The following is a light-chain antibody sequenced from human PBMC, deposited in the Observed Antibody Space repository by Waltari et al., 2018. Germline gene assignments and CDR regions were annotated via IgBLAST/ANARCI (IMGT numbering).Light chain of an antibody. J-gene: IGKJ1*01. CDR3: QHYVRLPAT. V-gene: IGKV3-20*01. CDR2: DAS. CDR1: QSVVRS. Sequence: EIVLPQSPGTLSLSPGERDPFACRSSQSVVRSLAWYQQKPGQAPRLLIYDASRMATGIPDRFSGSGSGTGFSLTISRLEPEDFAVYYCQHYVRLPATFGQGTKVEI.